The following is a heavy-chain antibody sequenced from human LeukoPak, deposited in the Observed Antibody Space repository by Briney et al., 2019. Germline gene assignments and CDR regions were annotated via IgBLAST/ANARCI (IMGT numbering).Heavy chain of an antibody. CDR2: IYYSGNT. CDR1: GVSISSSNSY. Sequence: PSETLSLTCTVSGVSISSSNSYWGWIRQPPGKGLEWIGSIYYSGNTYYNASVKSRVTISIDSSKNQFSLKLSSVTAADTAVYYCARDKGQDSSGYYSDYWGQGTLVTVSS. CDR3: ARDKGQDSSGYYSDY. V-gene: IGHV4-39*07. J-gene: IGHJ4*02. D-gene: IGHD3-22*01.